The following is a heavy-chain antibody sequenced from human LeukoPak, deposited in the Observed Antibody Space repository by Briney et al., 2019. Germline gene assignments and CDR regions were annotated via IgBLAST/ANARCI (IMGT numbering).Heavy chain of an antibody. V-gene: IGHV4-4*07. J-gene: IGHJ5*02. Sequence: SETLSLTCTVSGNSFGDYYWSWIRQPAGKGLEWIGRIYTSGSTTYNPSLRSRVTMSVDTSKSQFSLNLMSVTAADTAVYYCTRDTGTTGEVKFDPWGQGTLVTVSS. D-gene: IGHD4-17*01. CDR3: TRDTGTTGEVKFDP. CDR2: IYTSGST. CDR1: GNSFGDYY.